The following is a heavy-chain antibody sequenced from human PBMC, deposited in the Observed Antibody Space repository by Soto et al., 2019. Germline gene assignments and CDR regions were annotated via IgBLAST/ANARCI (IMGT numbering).Heavy chain of an antibody. Sequence: ASVKVSCKASGCNFTSYYMHWVRQAPGQVLEWMGIINPSGGSTSYAQKFQGRVTMTRGTSPSTVYMELSGLRSEDTAVYYCARVPRYRGYDCWFDPGGQGTLVTV. D-gene: IGHD5-12*01. CDR2: INPSGGST. CDR3: ARVPRYRGYDCWFDP. J-gene: IGHJ5*02. CDR1: GCNFTSYY. V-gene: IGHV1-46*01.